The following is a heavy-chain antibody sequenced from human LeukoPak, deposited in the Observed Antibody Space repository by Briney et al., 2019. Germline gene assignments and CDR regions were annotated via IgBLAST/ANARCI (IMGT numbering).Heavy chain of an antibody. J-gene: IGHJ4*02. CDR2: ISWNSGSI. CDR1: GFTFDDYA. D-gene: IGHD6-13*01. CDR3: ARDSSSWYKDY. Sequence: GGSLRLSCAASGFTFDDYAMHWVRQAPGKGLEWVSGISWNSGSIGYADSVKGRFTISRDNAKNSLYLQMNSLRAEDTAVYYCARDSSSWYKDYWGQGTLVTVSS. V-gene: IGHV3-9*01.